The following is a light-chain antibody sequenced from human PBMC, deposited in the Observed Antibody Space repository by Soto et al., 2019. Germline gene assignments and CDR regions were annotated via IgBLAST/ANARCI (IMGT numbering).Light chain of an antibody. V-gene: IGKV1-17*01. CDR3: QQASSFPLT. CDR1: QGIRND. J-gene: IGKJ5*01. Sequence: IQMTQSPSSLSASVGSRLTISCRASQGIRNDLGWYQQKPGKAPKILIYAASSLQSGVPSRFSGSSSGTYFTLTISSLQTEDFATYYCQQASSFPLTFGQGTRLEIK. CDR2: AAS.